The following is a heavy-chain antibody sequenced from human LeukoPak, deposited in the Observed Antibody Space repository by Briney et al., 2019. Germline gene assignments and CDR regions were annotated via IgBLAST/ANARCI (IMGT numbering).Heavy chain of an antibody. CDR1: GYTFTGYY. D-gene: IGHD1-26*01. J-gene: IGHJ6*02. V-gene: IGHV1-2*04. Sequence: ASVKVSCKASGYTFTGYYMHWVRQAPGQGLEWMGWINPNSGGTNYAQKFQGWVTMTRDTSISTAYMELSRLRSGDTAVYYCARDGRPRYSSGSYRNYYYYYGMDVWGQGTTVTVSS. CDR2: INPNSGGT. CDR3: ARDGRPRYSSGSYRNYYYYYGMDV.